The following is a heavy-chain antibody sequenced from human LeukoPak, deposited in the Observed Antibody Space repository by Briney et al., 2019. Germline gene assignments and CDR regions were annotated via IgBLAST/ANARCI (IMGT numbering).Heavy chain of an antibody. CDR3: ARQSRDGSKTRGYYFDY. J-gene: IGHJ4*02. CDR2: IYPADSDT. Sequence: GESLKISCQVSGCIFTHDWIGWVRQMPGKGLESMGIIYPADSDTTYSPSFQGQVTISADKSISTVYQQWSSLKASDTAMYYCARQSRDGSKTRGYYFDYWGQGTLVTVSS. CDR1: GCIFTHDW. D-gene: IGHD3-10*01. V-gene: IGHV5-51*01.